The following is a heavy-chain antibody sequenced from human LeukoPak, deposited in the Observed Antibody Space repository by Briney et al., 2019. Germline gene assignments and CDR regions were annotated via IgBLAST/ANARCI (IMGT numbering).Heavy chain of an antibody. J-gene: IGHJ1*01. CDR3: SLEGSSWYRYFQH. V-gene: IGHV3-7*05. CDR1: GFTFSSYW. Sequence: PGGSLRLSCAASGFTFSSYWMSWVRQAPGKGLEWVANIKQDGSEKYYVDSVKGRFTISRDNAKNSQYLQMNSLRAEDTAVYYSSLEGSSWYRYFQHWGQGTLVTVSS. CDR2: IKQDGSEK. D-gene: IGHD6-13*01.